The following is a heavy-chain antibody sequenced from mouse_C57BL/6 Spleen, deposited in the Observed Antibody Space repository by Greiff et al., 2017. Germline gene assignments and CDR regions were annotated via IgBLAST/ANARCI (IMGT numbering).Heavy chain of an antibody. D-gene: IGHD1-1*01. Sequence: QVQLQQPGAELVKPGASVKMSCKASGYTFTSYWITWVKQRPGQGLEWVGDLYPGSGSTNYNEKFKSKATLTVDTSSSTAYMQHSSLTSEDSAVYYCASTVVATKDYWGQGTTLTVSA. V-gene: IGHV1-55*01. CDR3: ASTVVATKDY. CDR2: LYPGSGST. J-gene: IGHJ2*01. CDR1: GYTFTSYW.